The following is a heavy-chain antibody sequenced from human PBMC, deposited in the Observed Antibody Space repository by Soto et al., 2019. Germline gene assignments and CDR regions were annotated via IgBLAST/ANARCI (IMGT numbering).Heavy chain of an antibody. J-gene: IGHJ4*02. Sequence: GASVKVSCKASGFTFTSSAVQWVRQARGQRLEWIGWIVVGSGNTNYAQKFQERVTITRDMSTSTAYMELSSLRSEDTAVYYCAAEGIVGATLDYWGQGTLVTVSS. V-gene: IGHV1-58*01. CDR2: IVVGSGNT. D-gene: IGHD1-26*01. CDR1: GFTFTSSA. CDR3: AAEGIVGATLDY.